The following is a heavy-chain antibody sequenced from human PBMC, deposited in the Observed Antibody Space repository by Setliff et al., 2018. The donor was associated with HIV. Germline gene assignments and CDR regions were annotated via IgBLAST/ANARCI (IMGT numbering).Heavy chain of an antibody. CDR1: GYTFTSYG. J-gene: IGHJ4*02. V-gene: IGHV1-18*01. Sequence: ASVKVSCKASGYTFTSYGISWVRQAPGQGLEWMGWISAYNGNTNYAQKLQGRVTMTTDTSTSTAYMELGSLRSDDTAVYYRARDGGRYIYGGDFDYWGQGTLVTVSS. D-gene: IGHD5-18*01. CDR3: ARDGGRYIYGGDFDY. CDR2: ISAYNGNT.